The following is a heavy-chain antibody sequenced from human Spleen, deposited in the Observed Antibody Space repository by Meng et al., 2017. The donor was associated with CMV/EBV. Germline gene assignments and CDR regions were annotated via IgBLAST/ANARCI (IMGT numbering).Heavy chain of an antibody. CDR3: ARAGRYCSSTSCYNRAFDI. Sequence: GGSLRLSCAASGFTVSSNYMSWVRQAPGKGLEWLSYISNSGNTIYYADSVKGRFTISRDNAKNSLYLQMNSLRAEDTAVYYCARAGRYCSSTSCYNRAFDIWGQGTMVSVSS. CDR2: ISNSGNTI. CDR1: GFTVSSNY. J-gene: IGHJ3*02. V-gene: IGHV3-11*04. D-gene: IGHD2-2*02.